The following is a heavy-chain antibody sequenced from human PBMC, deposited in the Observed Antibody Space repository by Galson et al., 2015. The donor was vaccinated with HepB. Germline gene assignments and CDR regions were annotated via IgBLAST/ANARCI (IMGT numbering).Heavy chain of an antibody. J-gene: IGHJ4*02. CDR1: GYTFTGYY. V-gene: IGHV1-2*02. D-gene: IGHD6-6*01. CDR2: INPNSGGT. CDR3: ARGDFLTYSSSSTWDY. Sequence: SVKVSCKASGYTFTGYYMHWVRQAPGQGLEWMGWINPNSGGTNYAQKFQGRVTMTRDTSISTAYMELSRLRSDDTAVYYCARGDFLTYSSSSTWDYWGQGTLVTVSS.